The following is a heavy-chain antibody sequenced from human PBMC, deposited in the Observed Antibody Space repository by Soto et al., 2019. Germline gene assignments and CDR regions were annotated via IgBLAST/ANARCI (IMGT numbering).Heavy chain of an antibody. CDR2: IWYDGSNK. CDR3: ARGQNLPYSGWYGQDYYYYGMDV. V-gene: IGHV3-33*01. Sequence: QVQLVESGGGVVQPGRSLRLSCAASGFTFSSYGMHWVRQAPGKGLEWVAVIWYDGSNKYYADSVKGRLTISRDNSKNTLYLQMNSLRAEDTAVYYCARGQNLPYSGWYGQDYYYYGMDVWGQGTTVTVSS. J-gene: IGHJ6*02. CDR1: GFTFSSYG. D-gene: IGHD6-19*01.